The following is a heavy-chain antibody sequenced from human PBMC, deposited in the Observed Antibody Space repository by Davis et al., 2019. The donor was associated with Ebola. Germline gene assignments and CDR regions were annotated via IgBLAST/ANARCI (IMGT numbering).Heavy chain of an antibody. CDR2: IRAKTKSYAT. J-gene: IGHJ4*02. Sequence: GESLKISCAASGFTFSNAWMSWVRQAPGKGLEWVGRIRAKTKSYATAYAESMSGRFTISRDDSKDTAYLQMNSLKTEDAAVYYCTTLIDFWGQGTRVTVSS. V-gene: IGHV3-73*01. CDR1: GFTFSNAW. D-gene: IGHD3-22*01. CDR3: TTLIDF.